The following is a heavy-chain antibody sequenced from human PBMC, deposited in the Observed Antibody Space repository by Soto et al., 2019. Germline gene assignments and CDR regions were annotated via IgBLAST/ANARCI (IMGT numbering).Heavy chain of an antibody. CDR3: AKSGFSTSPKGLVLVHTRYGMDV. CDR2: ISGSGGST. Sequence: GGSLRLSCAASGFTFSSYAMSWVRQAPGKGLEWVSAISGSGGSTYYADSVKGRFTISRDNSKNTLYLQMNSLRAEDTAVYYCAKSGFSTSPKGLVLVHTRYGMDVWGQGTTVTVS. V-gene: IGHV3-23*01. J-gene: IGHJ6*02. D-gene: IGHD2-8*02. CDR1: GFTFSSYA.